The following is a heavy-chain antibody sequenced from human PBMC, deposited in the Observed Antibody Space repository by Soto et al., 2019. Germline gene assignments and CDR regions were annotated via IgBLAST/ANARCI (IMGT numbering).Heavy chain of an antibody. J-gene: IGHJ4*02. CDR3: AKGGDAYNSFFDY. V-gene: IGHV3-30*18. Sequence: GGSLRLSCAASGFTFSSYGIHWVRQAPGRGLEWVAVISYDGSNRYYADSVKGRFTISRDNSKNTLYLQMNSLRAEDTAVYYCAKGGDAYNSFFDYWGQGTPVTVSS. CDR2: ISYDGSNR. D-gene: IGHD3-10*01. CDR1: GFTFSSYG.